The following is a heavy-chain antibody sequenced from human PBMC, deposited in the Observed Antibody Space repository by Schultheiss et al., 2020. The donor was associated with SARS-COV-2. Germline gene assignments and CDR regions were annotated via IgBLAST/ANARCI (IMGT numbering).Heavy chain of an antibody. J-gene: IGHJ4*02. Sequence: SETLSLTCAVYGGSFSGYYWSWIRQPPGKGLEWIGEINHSGSTNYNPSLKSRVTISVDTSKNQFSLKLSSVTAADTAVYYCARRRAYYYDSSGYSFDYWGQGTLVTGSS. D-gene: IGHD3-22*01. CDR2: INHSGST. CDR3: ARRRAYYYDSSGYSFDY. CDR1: GGSFSGYY. V-gene: IGHV4-34*01.